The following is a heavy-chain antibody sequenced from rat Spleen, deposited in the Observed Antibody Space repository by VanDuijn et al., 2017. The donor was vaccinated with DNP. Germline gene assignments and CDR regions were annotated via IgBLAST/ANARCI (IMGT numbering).Heavy chain of an antibody. V-gene: IGHV5-46*01. CDR3: TRVLTTVALFDY. J-gene: IGHJ2*01. CDR2: ISTSGGST. D-gene: IGHD1-3*01. CDR1: GFTFSSFP. Sequence: EVQLVESGGGLVQPGRSMKLSCAASGFTFSSFPMAWVRQAPTKGLEWVATISTSGGSTYYRDSVKGRFTISRDNAKSTLYLQMNSLRSEDTATYYCTRVLTTVALFDYWGQGVMVTVSS.